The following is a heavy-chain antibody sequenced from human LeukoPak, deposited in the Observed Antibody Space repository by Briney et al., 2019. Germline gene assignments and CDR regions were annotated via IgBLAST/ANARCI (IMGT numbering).Heavy chain of an antibody. CDR2: IYYSGST. V-gene: IGHV4-59*01. CDR1: GSMYNYY. Sequence: PSETLSLTCTVSGSMYNYYWSWIRQPPGKGLEWIGYIYYSGSTNYNPSLKSRVTISVDTSKNQFSLKLSSVAAADTAVYYCARAGRGRGSDYWGQGTLVTVSS. J-gene: IGHJ4*02. CDR3: ARAGRGRGSDY. D-gene: IGHD3-10*01.